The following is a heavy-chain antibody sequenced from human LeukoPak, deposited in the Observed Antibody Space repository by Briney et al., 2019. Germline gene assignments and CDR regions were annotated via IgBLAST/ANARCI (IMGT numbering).Heavy chain of an antibody. CDR3: ANLWFGDLADWFDP. V-gene: IGHV4-34*01. CDR1: GGSFSGYY. J-gene: IGHJ5*02. Sequence: SETLSLTCAVYGGSFSGYYWSWIRQPPGKGLEWIGEINHSGSTNYNPSLKSRVTISVDTSKNQFSLKLSSVTAADTAVYYCANLWFGDLADWFDPWGQGTLVTVSS. CDR2: INHSGST. D-gene: IGHD3-10*01.